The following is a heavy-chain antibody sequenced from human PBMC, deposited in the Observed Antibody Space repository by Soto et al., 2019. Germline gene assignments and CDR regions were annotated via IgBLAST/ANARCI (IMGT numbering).Heavy chain of an antibody. D-gene: IGHD5-12*01. CDR2: IAYTGIT. CDR1: GGPISSYY. CDR3: AREGFSGYEALDY. Sequence: QVHLQESVPGLLTPSETLSLTCSVSGGPISSYYLSLVRQAPGKGLEWIAYIAYTGITGYNPSLRSRVTISGDTSQNVFSLKMTSVTAADTAVYYCAREGFSGYEALDYWGQGILVTVSS. V-gene: IGHV4-59*01. J-gene: IGHJ4*02.